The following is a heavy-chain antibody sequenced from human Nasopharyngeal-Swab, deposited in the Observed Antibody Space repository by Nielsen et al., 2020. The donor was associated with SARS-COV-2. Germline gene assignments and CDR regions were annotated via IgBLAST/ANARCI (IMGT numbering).Heavy chain of an antibody. V-gene: IGHV3-30-3*01. Sequence: GESLKISCAASGFTFSSYAMHWVRQAPGKGLEWVAVISYDGSNKYYADSVKGRFTISRDNSKNTLYLQMNSLRAEDTAVYYCARDNYYYYDSSGYPYYYYYMDVWGKGTTVTVSS. CDR1: GFTFSSYA. J-gene: IGHJ6*03. CDR2: ISYDGSNK. D-gene: IGHD3-22*01. CDR3: ARDNYYYYDSSGYPYYYYYMDV.